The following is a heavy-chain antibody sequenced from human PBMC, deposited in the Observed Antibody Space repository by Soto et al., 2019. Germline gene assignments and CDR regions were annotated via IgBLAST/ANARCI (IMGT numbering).Heavy chain of an antibody. V-gene: IGHV4-39*01. J-gene: IGHJ4*02. CDR1: GASITSSNYY. D-gene: IGHD2-2*01. Sequence: ASETLSHTYTVSGASITSSNYYWGWIRQPPGKGLEWIGTIYYSGSTYYNPSLKSRVTISVDTSKNQFSLKLSSVTAADTAVYYCARHVYCSSTSCYAVGLYFDYWGQGTLVTVSS. CDR3: ARHVYCSSTSCYAVGLYFDY. CDR2: IYYSGST.